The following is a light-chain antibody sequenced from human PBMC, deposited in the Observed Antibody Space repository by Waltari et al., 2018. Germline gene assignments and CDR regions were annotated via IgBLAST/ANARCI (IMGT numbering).Light chain of an antibody. J-gene: IGKJ3*01. Sequence: DIQMTQSPSTLSASVGDRVTITCRASQSISSWLAWYQQKPGEAPKFLIYKAFTLESGVPARFSGSGSGTEFTLTISSLQPDDFATYYCQQYDTYPLTFGPGTKVEIK. V-gene: IGKV1-5*03. CDR2: KAF. CDR3: QQYDTYPLT. CDR1: QSISSW.